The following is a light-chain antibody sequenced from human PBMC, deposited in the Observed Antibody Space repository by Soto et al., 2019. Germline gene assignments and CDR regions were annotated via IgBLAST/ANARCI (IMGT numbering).Light chain of an antibody. V-gene: IGKV3-20*01. J-gene: IGKJ2*01. CDR1: QSVSSSY. CDR2: GAS. Sequence: EIVLTQSPGTLSLSPGERATLSCRASQSVSSSYLAWYQQRPGQAPRLLIYGASSRATGIPGRFSGTGSGTDFTLTISRLEPEDFAVYYCQQSVSSPYTFGQGTKLEIK. CDR3: QQSVSSPYT.